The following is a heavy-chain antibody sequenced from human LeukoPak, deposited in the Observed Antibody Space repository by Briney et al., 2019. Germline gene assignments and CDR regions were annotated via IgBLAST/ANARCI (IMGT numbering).Heavy chain of an antibody. J-gene: IGHJ5*02. CDR1: GYTFTSYA. Sequence: GASVKVSCKASGYTFTSYAMHWVRQAPGQRLEWMGWINAGNGNTKYSQKFQGRVTITRDTSASTAYMELSSLRSEDTAVYYCARGVGYSSSWYSDWFDPWGQGTLVTVSS. D-gene: IGHD6-13*01. CDR2: INAGNGNT. V-gene: IGHV1-3*01. CDR3: ARGVGYSSSWYSDWFDP.